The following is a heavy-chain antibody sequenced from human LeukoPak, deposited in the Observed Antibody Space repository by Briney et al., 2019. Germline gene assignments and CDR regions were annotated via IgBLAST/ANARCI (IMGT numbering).Heavy chain of an antibody. J-gene: IGHJ4*02. CDR3: ARGYCSGGSCYIFDY. CDR2: IYTSGST. D-gene: IGHD2-15*01. Sequence: ETLSLTCTVSGGSISGYYWSWIRQPAGKGLEWIGRIYTSGSTNYNPSLKSRVTMSVDTSKNQFSLKLTSVTAADTAVYYCARGYCSGGSCYIFDYWGQGTLVTVSS. V-gene: IGHV4-4*07. CDR1: GGSISGYY.